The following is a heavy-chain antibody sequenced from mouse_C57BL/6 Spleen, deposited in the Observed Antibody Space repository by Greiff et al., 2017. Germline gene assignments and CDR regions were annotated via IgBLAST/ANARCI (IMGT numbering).Heavy chain of an antibody. Sequence: VQLQQSGPELVKPGASVKISCKASGYAFSSSWMNWVKQRPGQGLEWIGRIYPGDGDTNYTGKFKGKATLAADKSSSTAYMQRSSLTSEDSAVYYCARPSATVSREDYWGQGTTLTVSS. CDR2: IYPGDGDT. CDR3: ARPSATVSREDY. CDR1: GYAFSSSW. D-gene: IGHD2-13*01. J-gene: IGHJ2*01. V-gene: IGHV1-82*01.